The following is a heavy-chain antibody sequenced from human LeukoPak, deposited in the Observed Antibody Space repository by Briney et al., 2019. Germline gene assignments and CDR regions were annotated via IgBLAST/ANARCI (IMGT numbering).Heavy chain of an antibody. CDR2: IKQDGNEK. CDR3: AKNKRAARAPFDAFDI. Sequence: GGSLRLSCAASGFRFNTYWMSWVRQAPGKGLEWVANIKQDGNEKYYADSVKGRFTISRDNGKNSLDLQMNSLRADDTAVYYCAKNKRAARAPFDAFDIWGQGTMVTVSS. CDR1: GFRFNTYW. D-gene: IGHD6-6*01. V-gene: IGHV3-7*01. J-gene: IGHJ3*02.